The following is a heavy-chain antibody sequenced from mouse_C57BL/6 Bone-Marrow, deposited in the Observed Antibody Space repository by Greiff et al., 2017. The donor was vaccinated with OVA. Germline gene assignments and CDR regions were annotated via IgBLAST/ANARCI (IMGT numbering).Heavy chain of an antibody. D-gene: IGHD3-2*02. Sequence: QVQLQQPGAELVKPGASVKMSCKASGYTFTSYWITWVKQRPGQGLEWIGDIYPGSGSTNYNEKFKSKATLTVDTSSSTAYMQLSSLTSEDSAVYYCARLGQLRLRRGYYFDYWGQGTTLTVSS. V-gene: IGHV1-55*01. CDR3: ARLGQLRLRRGYYFDY. J-gene: IGHJ2*01. CDR2: IYPGSGST. CDR1: GYTFTSYW.